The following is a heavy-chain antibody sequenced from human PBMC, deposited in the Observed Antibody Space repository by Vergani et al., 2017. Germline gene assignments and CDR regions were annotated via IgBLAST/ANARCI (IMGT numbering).Heavy chain of an antibody. CDR1: GFTFSSYA. CDR2: ISGSGGST. Sequence: EVQLLESGGGLVQPGGSLRLSCAASGFTFSSYAMSWVRQAPGQGLEWVSAISGSGGSTYYADSVKGRFTISRDNSKNTLYLQMNSLRAEDTTVYYCAKKLGRIAVAGTGDYWGQGTLVTVSS. D-gene: IGHD6-19*01. V-gene: IGHV3-23*01. J-gene: IGHJ4*02. CDR3: AKKLGRIAVAGTGDY.